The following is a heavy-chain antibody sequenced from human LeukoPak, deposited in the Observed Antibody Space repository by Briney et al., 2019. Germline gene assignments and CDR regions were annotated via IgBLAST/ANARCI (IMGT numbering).Heavy chain of an antibody. J-gene: IGHJ4*02. Sequence: GGSLRLSCAASGFTFDDYGMSWVRQAPGKGLEWVSGINWNGGSTGYADSVKGRFTISRDNAKNSLYLQMNSLRAEDTALCYCAGAYIITMIGDYWGQGTLVTVSS. D-gene: IGHD3-22*01. CDR3: AGAYIITMIGDY. CDR1: GFTFDDYG. CDR2: INWNGGST. V-gene: IGHV3-20*04.